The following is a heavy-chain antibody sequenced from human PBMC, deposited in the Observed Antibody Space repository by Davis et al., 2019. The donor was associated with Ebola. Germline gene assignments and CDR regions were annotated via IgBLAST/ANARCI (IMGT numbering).Heavy chain of an antibody. CDR3: ARAYCGGDCRTFDY. J-gene: IGHJ4*02. D-gene: IGHD2-21*02. CDR1: GGTFSSYA. Sequence: AASVKVSCKASGGTFSSYAISWVRQAPGQGLEWMGGIIPIFGTANYAQKFQGRVTITRDTSASTAYMELSSLRSEDTAVYYCARAYCGGDCRTFDYWGQGTLVTVSS. V-gene: IGHV1-69*05. CDR2: IIPIFGTA.